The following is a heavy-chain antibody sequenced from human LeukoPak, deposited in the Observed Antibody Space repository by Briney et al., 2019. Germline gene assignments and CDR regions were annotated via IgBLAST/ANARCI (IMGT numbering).Heavy chain of an antibody. CDR3: AKTLCGGDCYFYAEYFQH. CDR2: ISDSGGSA. CDR1: GFTFSTYA. V-gene: IGHV3-23*01. J-gene: IGHJ1*01. D-gene: IGHD2-21*02. Sequence: PGGSLRLSCAASGFTFSTYAMSWVRQAPGQGLEWVSAISDSGGSAYYADSVKGGFTISRDNSKNTLYLQMNSLRAEDTAVYYCAKTLCGGDCYFYAEYFQHWGQGTLVTVSS.